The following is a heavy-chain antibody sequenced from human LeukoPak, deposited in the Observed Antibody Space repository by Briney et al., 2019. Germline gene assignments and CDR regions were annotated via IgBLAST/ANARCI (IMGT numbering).Heavy chain of an antibody. CDR3: ARADYGDPYYFDY. CDR1: GYSISSGYY. Sequence: PSETLSLTCAVSGYSISSGYYWGWIRQPPGKGLEWIGSIYHSGSTYYNPSLKGRVTISVDTSKNQFSLKLSSVTAADTAVYYCARADYGDPYYFDYWGQGTLVTVSS. CDR2: IYHSGST. V-gene: IGHV4-38-2*01. D-gene: IGHD4-17*01. J-gene: IGHJ4*02.